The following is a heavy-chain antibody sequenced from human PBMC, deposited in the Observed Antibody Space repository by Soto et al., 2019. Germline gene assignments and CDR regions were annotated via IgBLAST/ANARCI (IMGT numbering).Heavy chain of an antibody. CDR3: AREASCGGDCYVDY. Sequence: GGSLRLSCAASGFIVSDSYMSWVRQAPGKGLEWVSVIYSGGSAFYADSVKGRFTISRDNSKNTLFIQMNSLRAEDTAAYYCAREASCGGDCYVDYWGQGTLVTVSS. CDR1: GFIVSDSY. CDR2: IYSGGSA. D-gene: IGHD2-21*02. J-gene: IGHJ4*02. V-gene: IGHV3-53*01.